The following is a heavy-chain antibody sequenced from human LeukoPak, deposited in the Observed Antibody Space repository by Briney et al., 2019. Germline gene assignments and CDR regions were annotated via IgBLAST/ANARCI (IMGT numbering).Heavy chain of an antibody. V-gene: IGHV3-23*01. Sequence: PGGSLRLSCVASGFTFGNVVMSWVRQAPGKGLEWVSAISYNGASTDYADSVRGRFAISRDNSKNTLYLQMNSLRAEDTAVYYCARRTGGTKDYWGQGTRVTVSS. D-gene: IGHD7-27*01. CDR1: GFTFGNVV. J-gene: IGHJ4*02. CDR3: ARRTGGTKDY. CDR2: ISYNGAST.